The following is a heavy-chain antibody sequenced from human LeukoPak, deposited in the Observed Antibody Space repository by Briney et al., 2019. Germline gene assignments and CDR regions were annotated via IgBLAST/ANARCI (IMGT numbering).Heavy chain of an antibody. Sequence: GGSLRLSCAASGFTFSSYAMSWVRQAPEKGLEWVSHMSGSGGGTYYADSVKGRFTISRDNSKNTLYLKMNRLRAEDTAVDYCAKDSSGWYGGFVDYWGQGTLVTVSS. CDR3: AKDSSGWYGGFVDY. CDR2: MSGSGGGT. J-gene: IGHJ4*02. CDR1: GFTFSSYA. D-gene: IGHD6-19*01. V-gene: IGHV3-23*01.